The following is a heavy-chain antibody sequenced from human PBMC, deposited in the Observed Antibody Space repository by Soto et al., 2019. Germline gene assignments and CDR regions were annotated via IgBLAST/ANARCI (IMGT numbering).Heavy chain of an antibody. CDR1: GFTFGDYA. D-gene: IGHD3-10*01. CDR2: IRSKAYGGTT. V-gene: IGHV3-49*04. CDR3: TRDYKSRYDRFGELLSSYYYYHGMDV. J-gene: IGHJ6*02. Sequence: PGGSLRLSCTASGFTFGDYAMSWVRQAPGKGLEWVGFIRSKAYGGTTEYAASVKGRFTISRDDSKSIAYLQMNSLKTEDTAVYYCTRDYKSRYDRFGELLSSYYYYHGMDVWGQGTTVTVSS.